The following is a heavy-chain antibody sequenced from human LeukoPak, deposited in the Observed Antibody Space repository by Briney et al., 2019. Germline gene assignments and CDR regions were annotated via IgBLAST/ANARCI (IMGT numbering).Heavy chain of an antibody. CDR1: GFTFSSYV. CDR2: ISHDGII. CDR3: ARDWVYKIDY. J-gene: IGHJ4*02. D-gene: IGHD5-24*01. V-gene: IGHV3-74*01. Sequence: GGSLRLSCETAGFTFSSYVMHLVRRTPGKGLVWVSRISHDGIISYADSVMGRFTISRDNPKNTLTLQMNSVRVEDTAVYFCARDWVYKIDYWGRGTLVTVSS.